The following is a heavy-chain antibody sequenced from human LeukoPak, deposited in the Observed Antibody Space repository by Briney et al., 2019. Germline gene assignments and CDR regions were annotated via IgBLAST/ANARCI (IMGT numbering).Heavy chain of an antibody. Sequence: GGSLRLSCAASGFTFSSYAMSWVRQAPGKGLEWGSAISGSGGSTYYADSVKGRFTISRDNSKNTLYLQMNSLRAEDTAVYYCAKFQRYYYDSSYEFDYWGQGTPVTVSS. D-gene: IGHD3-22*01. V-gene: IGHV3-23*01. J-gene: IGHJ4*02. CDR1: GFTFSSYA. CDR2: ISGSGGST. CDR3: AKFQRYYYDSSYEFDY.